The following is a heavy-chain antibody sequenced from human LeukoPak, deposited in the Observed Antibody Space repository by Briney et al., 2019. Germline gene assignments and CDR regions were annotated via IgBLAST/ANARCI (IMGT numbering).Heavy chain of an antibody. Sequence: ASVKVSCKASGYTFTGYYMHWVRQAPGQGLEWMGWINPNSGGTNYAQKFQGWVTMTRDTSISTAYMELSRLRSDDTAVYYCARATTSTNSGSYSPTGLYGMDVWGQGTTVTVSS. D-gene: IGHD1-26*01. V-gene: IGHV1-2*04. CDR1: GYTFTGYY. J-gene: IGHJ6*02. CDR2: INPNSGGT. CDR3: ARATTSTNSGSYSPTGLYGMDV.